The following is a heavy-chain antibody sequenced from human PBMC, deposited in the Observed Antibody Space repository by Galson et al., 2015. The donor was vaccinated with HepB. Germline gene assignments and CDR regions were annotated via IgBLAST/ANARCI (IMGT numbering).Heavy chain of an antibody. J-gene: IGHJ4*02. CDR2: IVVGSGNT. CDR1: GYTFTSSA. V-gene: IGHV1-58*01. CDR3: AAVPDNCGGDCRTGRYYFDY. Sequence: SVKVSCKASGYTFTSSAVQWVRQARGQRLEWIGWIVVGSGNTNYAQKFQERVTITRDMSTSTAYMELSSLRSEDTAVYYCAAVPDNCGGDCRTGRYYFDYWGQGTLVTVSS. D-gene: IGHD2-21*02.